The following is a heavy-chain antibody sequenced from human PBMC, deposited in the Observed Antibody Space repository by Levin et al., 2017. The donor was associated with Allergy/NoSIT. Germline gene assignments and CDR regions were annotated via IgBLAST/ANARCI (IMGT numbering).Heavy chain of an antibody. CDR1: GFTFSSYG. CDR3: AKEADQWLVPTLDY. J-gene: IGHJ4*02. Sequence: GGSLRLSCAASGFTFSSYGMHWVRQAPGKGLEWVAVISYDGSNKYYADSVKGRFTISRDNSKNTLYLQMNSLRAEDTAVYYCAKEADQWLVPTLDYWGQGTLVTVSS. V-gene: IGHV3-30*18. CDR2: ISYDGSNK. D-gene: IGHD6-19*01.